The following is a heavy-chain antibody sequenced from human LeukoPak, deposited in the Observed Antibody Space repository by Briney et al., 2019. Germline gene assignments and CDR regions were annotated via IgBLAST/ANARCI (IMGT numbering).Heavy chain of an antibody. J-gene: IGHJ4*02. V-gene: IGHV3-21*01. D-gene: IGHD4-17*01. CDR3: ARDFLGEKGFDY. CDR2: ISSSSYI. CDR1: GFTFSSYS. Sequence: PGGSLRLSCAASGFTFSSYSMNWVRQAPGKGLEWVSSISSSSYIYYADSVKGRFTISRDNAKNSLYLQMNSLRAEDTAVYYCARDFLGEKGFDYWGQGTLVTVSS.